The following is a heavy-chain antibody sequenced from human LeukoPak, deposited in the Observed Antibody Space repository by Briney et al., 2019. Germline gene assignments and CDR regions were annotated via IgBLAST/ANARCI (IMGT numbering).Heavy chain of an antibody. Sequence: GGSLRLSCAASGFTFSSYWMNWARQAPGKGLEWVACINHNGNVNYYVDSVKGRFTIFRDNAKNSLYLQMSNLRAEDTAVYFCARGGGLDVWGQGATVTVSS. CDR1: GFTFSSYW. J-gene: IGHJ6*02. CDR2: INHNGNVN. D-gene: IGHD3-16*01. V-gene: IGHV3-7*03. CDR3: ARGGGLDV.